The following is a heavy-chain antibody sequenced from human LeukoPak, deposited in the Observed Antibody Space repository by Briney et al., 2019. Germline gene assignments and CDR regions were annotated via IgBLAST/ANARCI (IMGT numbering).Heavy chain of an antibody. Sequence: ASVKVSCKASGYTFTGYYMYWVRQAPGQGLEWMGWINPNSGGTNYAQKFQGRVTMTRDTSISTAYMELSRLRSDDTAVYYCARATKTTVVTPDYWGQGTLVTVSS. J-gene: IGHJ4*02. D-gene: IGHD4-23*01. CDR1: GYTFTGYY. CDR3: ARATKTTVVTPDY. V-gene: IGHV1-2*02. CDR2: INPNSGGT.